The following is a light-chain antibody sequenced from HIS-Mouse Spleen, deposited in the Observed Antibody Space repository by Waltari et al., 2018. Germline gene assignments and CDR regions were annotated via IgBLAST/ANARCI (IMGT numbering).Light chain of an antibody. CDR2: DVS. CDR3: CSYAGSYTFVV. CDR1: SSDVGGYNY. V-gene: IGLV2-11*01. Sequence: QSALTQPRSVSGSPGQSVTISCTGTSSDVGGYNYVPWYQQHPGKAPKLMIYDVSTRPSGVPDRFSGSKSGNTASLTISGLQAEDEADYYCCSYAGSYTFVVFGGGTKLTVL. J-gene: IGLJ2*01.